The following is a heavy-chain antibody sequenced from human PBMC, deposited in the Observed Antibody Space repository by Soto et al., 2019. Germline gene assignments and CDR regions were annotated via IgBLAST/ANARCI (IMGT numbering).Heavy chain of an antibody. J-gene: IGHJ5*02. CDR1: GGSITSYH. CDR2: TSYTGNT. V-gene: IGHV4-59*12. Sequence: SETLSLTCIVSGGSITSYHWSWVRQFRGKGLELIAYTSYTGNTNYNPSLKSRVTISMDTSKNQLSLKLDSVSAADTAIYYCVRESAPSGPNYFDTWGPGTLVTVSS. D-gene: IGHD6-13*01. CDR3: VRESAPSGPNYFDT.